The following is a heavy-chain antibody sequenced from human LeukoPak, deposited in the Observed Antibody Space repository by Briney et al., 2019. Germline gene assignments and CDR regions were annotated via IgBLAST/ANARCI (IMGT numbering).Heavy chain of an antibody. J-gene: IGHJ6*04. CDR2: ISDTGGLT. D-gene: IGHD1-26*01. CDR1: EFTFRSYG. CDR3: AKGGIISGYSIVV. V-gene: IGHV3-23*01. Sequence: GGSLRLSCVDSEFTFRSYGMSWVRQAPGKGLEWVSAISDTGGLTYSAPSMKGRFTISRDNSRNTLFLQMNSLRAEDTAVYYCAKGGIISGYSIVVWGKGTTVTVSS.